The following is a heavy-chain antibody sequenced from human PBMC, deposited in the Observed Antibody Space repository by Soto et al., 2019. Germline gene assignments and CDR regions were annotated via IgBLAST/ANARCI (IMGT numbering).Heavy chain of an antibody. J-gene: IGHJ3*02. CDR2: IRSKTDGGTT. CDR3: TTALGYCSGGSCYSAFDI. V-gene: IGHV3-15*01. D-gene: IGHD2-15*01. CDR1: GFTFTEYA. Sequence: GGSLRLSCXTSGFTFTEYAMSWIRQPPGKGLEWVGFIRSKTDGGTTDYAAPVKGRFTISRDDSKNTLYLQMNSLKTEDTAVYYCTTALGYCSGGSCYSAFDIWGQGTMVTVSS.